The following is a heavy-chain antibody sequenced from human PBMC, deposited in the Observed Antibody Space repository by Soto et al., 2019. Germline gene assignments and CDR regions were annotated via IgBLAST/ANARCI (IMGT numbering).Heavy chain of an antibody. V-gene: IGHV1-3*01. CDR3: ARDPYYDFWSGSNWFDP. J-gene: IGHJ5*02. Sequence: ASVKVSCKASGYTFTNYAMHWVRQAPGQRLEWMGWINAGNGDTKYSQNFQGRVTITRDTSASTAYMELSSLRSEDTAVYYCARDPYYDFWSGSNWFDPWGQGTLVTVSS. CDR2: INAGNGDT. CDR1: GYTFTNYA. D-gene: IGHD3-3*01.